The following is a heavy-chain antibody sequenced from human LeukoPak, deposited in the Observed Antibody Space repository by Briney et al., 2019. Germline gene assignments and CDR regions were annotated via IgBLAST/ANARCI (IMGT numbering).Heavy chain of an antibody. CDR1: GYTFTSYD. Sequence: ASVKVSCKASGYTFTSYDINWVRQAPGQGLEWMGWVSGYNGNTNYAQKFEGRVAMTTDTSSSTAYMELRSLKSDDTAIYYCARGDWFDPGAREPWSPSPQ. CDR2: VSGYNGNT. J-gene: IGHJ5*02. V-gene: IGHV1-18*01. D-gene: IGHD2-21*01. CDR3: ARGDWFDP.